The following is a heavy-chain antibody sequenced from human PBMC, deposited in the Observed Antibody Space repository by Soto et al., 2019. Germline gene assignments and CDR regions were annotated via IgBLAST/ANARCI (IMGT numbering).Heavy chain of an antibody. V-gene: IGHV3-30*18. CDR3: AKDLCSGGSCYYYYGMDV. Sequence: PGESLKISCSASGFTFSSYGMHWVLQAPGKGLEWVAVISYDGSNKYYADSVKGRFTISRDNSKNTLYLQMNSLRAEDTAVYYCAKDLCSGGSCYYYYGMDVWGQGTTVTVSS. D-gene: IGHD2-15*01. J-gene: IGHJ6*02. CDR1: GFTFSSYG. CDR2: ISYDGSNK.